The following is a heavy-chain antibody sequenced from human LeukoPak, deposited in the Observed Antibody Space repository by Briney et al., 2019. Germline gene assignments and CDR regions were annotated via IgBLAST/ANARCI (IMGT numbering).Heavy chain of an antibody. CDR1: GYTFTDYY. V-gene: IGHV1-2*02. D-gene: IGHD3-10*01. J-gene: IGHJ4*02. CDR2: INPNSGGT. CDR3: ARAHYLGAPKN. Sequence: ASVKVSCKVSGYTFTDYYMHWVQQAPGKGLEWMGWINPNSGGTNYAQKFQGRVTMTRDTSISTAYMELSRLRSDDTAVYYCARAHYLGAPKNWGQGTLVTVSS.